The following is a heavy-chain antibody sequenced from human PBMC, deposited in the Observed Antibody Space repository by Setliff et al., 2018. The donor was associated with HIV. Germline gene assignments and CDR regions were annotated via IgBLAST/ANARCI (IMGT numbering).Heavy chain of an antibody. D-gene: IGHD4-4*01. CDR3: ATYTNYHYYYYYMNV. Sequence: GGSLRLSCAASGFTFSSYAMSWVRQAPGKGLEWVSVIYSGGSRTYYADSVKGRFTISRDNSKNTLYLQMNSLRAEDTAVYYCATYTNYHYYYYYMNVWGKGTTVTVSS. CDR1: GFTFSSYA. J-gene: IGHJ6*03. CDR2: IYSGGSRT. V-gene: IGHV3-23*03.